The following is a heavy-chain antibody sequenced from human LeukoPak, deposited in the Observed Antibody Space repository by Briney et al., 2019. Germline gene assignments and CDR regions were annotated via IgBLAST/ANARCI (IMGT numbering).Heavy chain of an antibody. D-gene: IGHD3-10*01. Sequence: GGSLRLSCAASGFTFSSYGMHWVRQAPGKGLEWVAVIWYDGSNKYYADSVKGRFTISRDNSKNTLYLQMSSLRAEDTAVYYCARDSYYYGSGSYLLFQHWGQGTLVTVSS. J-gene: IGHJ1*01. CDR1: GFTFSSYG. V-gene: IGHV3-33*01. CDR3: ARDSYYYGSGSYLLFQH. CDR2: IWYDGSNK.